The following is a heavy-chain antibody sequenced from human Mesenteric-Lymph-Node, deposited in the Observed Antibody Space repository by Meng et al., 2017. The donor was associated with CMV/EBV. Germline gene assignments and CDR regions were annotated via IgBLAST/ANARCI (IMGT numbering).Heavy chain of an antibody. J-gene: IGHJ5*02. Sequence: GESLKISCAASGFTFERNGMHSVRQAPGKGLEWVAVIWYDGSNEEYADSVKGRFTVSRGNSKNTLYLQMNSLRAEDTAVYYCARGVHQLLYGSSSSWFDPWGQGTQVTVSS. V-gene: IGHV3-33*01. CDR3: ARGVHQLLYGSSSSWFDP. CDR2: IWYDGSNE. D-gene: IGHD2-2*02. CDR1: GFTFERNG.